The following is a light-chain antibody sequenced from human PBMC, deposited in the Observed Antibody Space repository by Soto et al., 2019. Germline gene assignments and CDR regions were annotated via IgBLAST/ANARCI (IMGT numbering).Light chain of an antibody. CDR2: KAS. CDR3: QHYNSYSEA. CDR1: QTISSW. V-gene: IGKV1-5*03. J-gene: IGKJ1*01. Sequence: DIQMTQSPSTLSGSVGDRVTITCRASQTISSWLAWYQQKPGKAPKLLIYKASTLKSGLPSRFSGSGSGTEFTLTISSLQPDGFATYYCQHYNSYSEAFGQGTKVELK.